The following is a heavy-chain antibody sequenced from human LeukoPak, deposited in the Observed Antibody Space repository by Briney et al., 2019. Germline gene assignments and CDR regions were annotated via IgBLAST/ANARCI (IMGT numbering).Heavy chain of an antibody. CDR1: GGTFSSYA. Sequence: ASVKVSCXASGGTFSSYAISWVRQAPGQGLEWMGRIIPIFGTANYAQKFQGRVTITTDESTSTAYMELSSLRSEDTAVYYCAALMTTVTTLDYWGQGTLVTVSS. CDR2: IIPIFGTA. D-gene: IGHD4-17*01. CDR3: AALMTTVTTLDY. V-gene: IGHV1-69*05. J-gene: IGHJ4*02.